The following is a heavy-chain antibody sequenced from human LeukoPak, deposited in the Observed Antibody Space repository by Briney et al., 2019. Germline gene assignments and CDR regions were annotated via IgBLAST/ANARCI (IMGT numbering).Heavy chain of an antibody. J-gene: IGHJ4*02. D-gene: IGHD3-10*01. CDR2: IYSGGSA. CDR1: GFTVSSKY. V-gene: IGHV3-53*05. Sequence: GGSLRLSCAASGFTVSSKYMSWVRQAPGKGLEWVSVIYSGGSAYYADSVKGRFTISRDNSKNTLYLQMNSLRAEDTAVYYCAKVGGVLWFGELLAPPDYWGQGTLVTVSS. CDR3: AKVGGVLWFGELLAPPDY.